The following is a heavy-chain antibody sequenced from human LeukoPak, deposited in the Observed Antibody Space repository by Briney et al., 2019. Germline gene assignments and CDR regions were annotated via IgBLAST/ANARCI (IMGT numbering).Heavy chain of an antibody. CDR2: IYHSGST. J-gene: IGHJ6*03. D-gene: IGHD6-13*01. V-gene: IGHV4-38-2*01. CDR1: GYSISSGYY. CDR3: ARGRSSSWNRYYYYYMDV. Sequence: PSETLSLTCAVSGYSISSGYYWGWIRQPPGKGLEWIGSIYHSGSTYYNPSLKSRVTISVDTSKNQFSLKLSSVTAADTAVYYCARGRSSSWNRYYYYYMDVWGKGTTVTVSS.